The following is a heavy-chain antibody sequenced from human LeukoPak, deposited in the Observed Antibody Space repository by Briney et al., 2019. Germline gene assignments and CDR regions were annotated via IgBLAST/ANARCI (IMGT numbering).Heavy chain of an antibody. CDR2: ISSSSSYT. D-gene: IGHD2-15*01. Sequence: GGSLRLSCAASGFTFSDYYMSGIRQAPGKGLEWVSYISSSSSYTNYADSVKGRFTISRDNAKNSLYLQMNSLRAEDTAVYYCARGDIVVVVAATTPYYYGMDVWGQGTTVTVSS. V-gene: IGHV3-11*05. CDR3: ARGDIVVVVAATTPYYYGMDV. CDR1: GFTFSDYY. J-gene: IGHJ6*02.